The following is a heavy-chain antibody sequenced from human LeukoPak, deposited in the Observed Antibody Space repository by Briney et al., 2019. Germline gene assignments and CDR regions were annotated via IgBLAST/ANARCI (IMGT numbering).Heavy chain of an antibody. Sequence: PGGSLRLSCAASGFTFSSYAMSWVRPAPGKGLERVSSISGGGGSTYYAESVKGRFTISRDNSKNTVYLQMNSLRTDDTAIYYCAKRTTATTSVDNWGQGTLVTVSS. J-gene: IGHJ4*02. D-gene: IGHD4-17*01. CDR2: ISGGGGST. CDR3: AKRTTATTSVDN. CDR1: GFTFSSYA. V-gene: IGHV3-23*01.